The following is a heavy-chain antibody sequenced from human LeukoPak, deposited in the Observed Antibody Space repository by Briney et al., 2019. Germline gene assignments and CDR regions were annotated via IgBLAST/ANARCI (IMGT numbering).Heavy chain of an antibody. V-gene: IGHV1-18*01. Sequence: ASVKVSCKASGYTFTSYGISWVRQAPGQGLEWMGWISAYNGNTNYAQKLQGRVTMTTDTSTSIAYMELRSLRSDDTAVYYCARDLTYGEVTWFDPWGQGTLVTVSS. CDR1: GYTFTSYG. CDR3: ARDLTYGEVTWFDP. CDR2: ISAYNGNT. J-gene: IGHJ5*02. D-gene: IGHD2-8*01.